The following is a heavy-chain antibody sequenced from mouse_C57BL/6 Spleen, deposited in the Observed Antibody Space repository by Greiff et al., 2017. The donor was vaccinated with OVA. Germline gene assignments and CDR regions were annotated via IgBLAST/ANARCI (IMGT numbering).Heavy chain of an antibody. CDR3: ARRGDYGFAY. V-gene: IGHV1-26*01. D-gene: IGHD2-4*01. J-gene: IGHJ3*01. Sequence: EVQLQQSGPELVKPGASVKISCKASGYTFTDYYMNWVKQSNGKSLEWIGDINPNNGGTSYNQKFKGKATLTVDKSSSTAYMELRSLTSEDSAVYYCARRGDYGFAYWGQGTLVTVSA. CDR2: INPNNGGT. CDR1: GYTFTDYY.